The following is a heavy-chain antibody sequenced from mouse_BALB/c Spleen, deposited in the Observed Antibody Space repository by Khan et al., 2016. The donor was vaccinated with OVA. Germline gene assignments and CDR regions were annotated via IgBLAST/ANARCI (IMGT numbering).Heavy chain of an antibody. V-gene: IGHV1-18*01. Sequence: EVQLQQSGPELVKPGASVKILCKASGYTFTDYNMDWVKQSHGKSLEWIGDINPNSGDTFYNQKFKGKATLTVDKSSSTAFMELRSLTSEDTAVYYCKRTAYGSLGYWGQGTTVTVSS. J-gene: IGHJ2*01. D-gene: IGHD1-1*01. CDR2: INPNSGDT. CDR1: GYTFTDYN. CDR3: KRTAYGSLGY.